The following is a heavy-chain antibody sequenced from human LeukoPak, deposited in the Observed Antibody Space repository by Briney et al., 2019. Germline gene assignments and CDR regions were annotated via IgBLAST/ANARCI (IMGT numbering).Heavy chain of an antibody. CDR2: ISSSGSTI. D-gene: IGHD3-22*01. Sequence: GGSLRLSCAASGFAFSSYEMNWVRQAPGKGLEWVSYISSSGSTIYYADSVKGRFTISRDNAKNSLYLQMNSLRAEDTALYYCARDLGRYDSSGYGYWGQGTLVTVSS. V-gene: IGHV3-48*03. CDR1: GFAFSSYE. J-gene: IGHJ4*02. CDR3: ARDLGRYDSSGYGY.